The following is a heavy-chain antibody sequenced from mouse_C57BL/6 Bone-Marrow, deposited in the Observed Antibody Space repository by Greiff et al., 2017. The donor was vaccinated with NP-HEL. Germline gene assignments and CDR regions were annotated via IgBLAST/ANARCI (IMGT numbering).Heavy chain of an antibody. V-gene: IGHV1-19*01. CDR2: INPYNGGT. J-gene: IGHJ3*01. CDR3: AREGITTFAY. D-gene: IGHD2-4*01. CDR1: GYTFTDYY. Sequence: EVQLHQSGPVLVKPGASVKMSCKASGYTFTDYYMNWVKQSHGKSLEWIGVINPYNGGTSYNQKFKGKATLTVDKSSSTAYMELNSLTSEDSAVYYCAREGITTFAYWGQGTLVTVSA.